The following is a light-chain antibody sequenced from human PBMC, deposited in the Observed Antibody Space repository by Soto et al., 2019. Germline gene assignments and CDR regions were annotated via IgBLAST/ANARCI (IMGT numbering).Light chain of an antibody. CDR1: SSDIGGYND. CDR2: DVS. J-gene: IGLJ3*02. Sequence: QSALTQPASVSGSPGQSITISCTGSSSDIGGYNDVSWYQQHPGRAPKLIIYDVSNRPSGVSNRFSGSKSGSTASLTISGLQAEDEADYYCSSYSSSCTLVFGGGTKLTVL. V-gene: IGLV2-14*03. CDR3: SSYSSSCTLV.